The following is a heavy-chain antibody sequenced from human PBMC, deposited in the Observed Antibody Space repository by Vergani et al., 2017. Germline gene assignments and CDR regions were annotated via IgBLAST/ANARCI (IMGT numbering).Heavy chain of an antibody. V-gene: IGHV3-21*01. D-gene: IGHD2-21*02. Sequence: EVQLVESGGGLFKPGGSLRLSCAASGFTFSSYSMNWVRQAPGKGLEWVSSISSSSSYIYYADSVKGRFTVSIDNSKDILYLQMDSLRSQDTALYYCAKYLRDSTDGLPDSWGPGTLVIVSS. J-gene: IGHJ4*02. CDR2: ISSSSSYI. CDR3: AKYLRDSTDGLPDS. CDR1: GFTFSSYS.